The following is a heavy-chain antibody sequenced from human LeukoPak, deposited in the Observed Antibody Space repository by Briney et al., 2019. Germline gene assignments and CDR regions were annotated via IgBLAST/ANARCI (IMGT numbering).Heavy chain of an antibody. CDR1: GGSISTYY. CDR2: IYYTGST. CDR3: ARWQYTISSGWFDP. D-gene: IGHD6-6*01. Sequence: PSETLSLTCSVSGGSISTYYWSWIRQPPGKGLEWIGYIYYTGSTDYNPSLKSRVTISLDTSKDQFSLKLGSVTAADTAVYYCARWQYTISSGWFDPWGQGTLVTVSS. J-gene: IGHJ5*02. V-gene: IGHV4-59*08.